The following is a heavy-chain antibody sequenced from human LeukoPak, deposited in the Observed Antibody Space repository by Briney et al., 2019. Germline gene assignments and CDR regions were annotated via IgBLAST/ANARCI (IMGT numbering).Heavy chain of an antibody. D-gene: IGHD3-10*01. J-gene: IGHJ4*02. CDR3: ARDGPAQMVDFDY. CDR1: GYTFSSTGWY. CDR2: IYPNNGDT. Sequence: ASVKVSCKASGYTFSSTGWYLYWLRQAPGQGLECMGWIYPNNGDTAYAQKFQGRVAMTRDTSISTAYMELRSLRPDDTAVYYCARDGPAQMVDFDYWGQGTLVTVSS. V-gene: IGHV1-2*02.